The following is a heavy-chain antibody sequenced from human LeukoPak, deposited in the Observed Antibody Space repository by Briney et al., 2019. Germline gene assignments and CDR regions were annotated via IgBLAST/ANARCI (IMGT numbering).Heavy chain of an antibody. CDR2: IYYSGST. CDR1: GGSISSYY. J-gene: IGHJ4*02. V-gene: IGHV4-59*01. D-gene: IGHD3-16*01. Sequence: PSQTLSLTCTVSGGSISSYYWSWIRQPPGKGLEWIGYIYYSGSTNYNPSLKSRVTISVDTSKNQFSLKLSSVTAADTAVYYCATSRPGGVAASYNFDYWGQGTLVTVSP. CDR3: ATSRPGGVAASYNFDY.